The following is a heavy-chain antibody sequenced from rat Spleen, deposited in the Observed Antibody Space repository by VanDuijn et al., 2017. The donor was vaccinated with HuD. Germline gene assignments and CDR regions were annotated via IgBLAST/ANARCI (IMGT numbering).Heavy chain of an antibody. CDR3: ARGLWEGYFDY. Sequence: EVQLVESGGGLVQPGRSLKLSCVASGFTFNNYWMTWIRQAPGKGLEWVASISYDGSSTYYRDSVKGRFTISRDNAENTLYLQMNSLRSEDTATFYCARGLWEGYFDYWGQGTLVTVSS. D-gene: IGHD1-7*01. CDR2: ISYDGSST. J-gene: IGHJ3*01. V-gene: IGHV5-31*01. CDR1: GFTFNNYW.